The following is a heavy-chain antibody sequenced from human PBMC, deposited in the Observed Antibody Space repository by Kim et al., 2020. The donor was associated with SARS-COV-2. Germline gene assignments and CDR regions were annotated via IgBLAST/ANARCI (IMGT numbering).Heavy chain of an antibody. J-gene: IGHJ4*02. CDR3: ARDDSQTYYYDSSGYYYQD. CDR1: GFTFSSYG. CDR2: ISYDGSNK. D-gene: IGHD3-22*01. Sequence: GGSLRLSCAASGFTFSSYGMHWVRQAPGKGLEWVAVISYDGSNKYYADSVKGRFTISRDNSKNTLYLQMNSLRAEDTAVYYCARDDSQTYYYDSSGYYYQDWGQGTLVTVSS. V-gene: IGHV3-33*05.